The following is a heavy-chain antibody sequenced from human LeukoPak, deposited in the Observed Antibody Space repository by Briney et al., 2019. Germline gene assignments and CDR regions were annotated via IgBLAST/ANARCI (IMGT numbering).Heavy chain of an antibody. J-gene: IGHJ4*02. Sequence: SETLSLTCAVYGGSFSGYYWSWIRQHPGKWLEWIGEINHSGSTNYNPSLKSRVTISVDTSKNQFSLKLSSVTAADTAVYYCARGRRPTYYYDSSGYLRWGQGTLVTVSS. V-gene: IGHV4-34*01. CDR2: INHSGST. CDR1: GGSFSGYY. CDR3: ARGRRPTYYYDSSGYLR. D-gene: IGHD3-22*01.